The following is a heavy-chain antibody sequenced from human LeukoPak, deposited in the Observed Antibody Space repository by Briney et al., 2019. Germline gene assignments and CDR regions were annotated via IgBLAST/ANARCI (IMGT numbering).Heavy chain of an antibody. J-gene: IGHJ6*03. D-gene: IGHD3-3*01. Sequence: SETLSLTCTVSGGSISSYYWSWIRQPAGKGLEWIGRIYTSGSTNYNPSLKSRVTISVDTSKNQFSLKLRSVTAADTAVYYCARGPPWYDFWSGYFHYYYYVDVWGKGTTVTVSS. CDR3: ARGPPWYDFWSGYFHYYYYVDV. V-gene: IGHV4-4*07. CDR2: IYTSGST. CDR1: GGSISSYY.